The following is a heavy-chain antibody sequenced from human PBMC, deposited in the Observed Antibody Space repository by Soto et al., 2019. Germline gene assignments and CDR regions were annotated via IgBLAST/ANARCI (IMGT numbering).Heavy chain of an antibody. CDR3: ARAIASSGSY. J-gene: IGHJ4*02. Sequence: GGSLRLSCGASGFTFNNYWMHWVRRAPGKGLEWVANIKQDGSEKYYVDSVKGRFTISRDNAKNSLYLQMNSLRAEDTGVYYCARAIASSGSYWGQGTLVTVSS. D-gene: IGHD6-13*01. CDR2: IKQDGSEK. CDR1: GFTFNNYW. V-gene: IGHV3-7*05.